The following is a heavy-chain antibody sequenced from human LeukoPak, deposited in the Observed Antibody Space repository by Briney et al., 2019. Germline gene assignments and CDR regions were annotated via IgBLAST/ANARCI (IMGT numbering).Heavy chain of an antibody. J-gene: IGHJ5*02. Sequence: VSVKVSCKASGYTFTDYYMHWVRQAPGQGLEWMGWINPNSGGTNYAQKFQGRVTMTRDTSISTAYMELSRLRSDDTAVYYCARGDIATTGFDPWGQGTLVTVSS. D-gene: IGHD6-13*01. V-gene: IGHV1-2*02. CDR1: GYTFTDYY. CDR2: INPNSGGT. CDR3: ARGDIATTGFDP.